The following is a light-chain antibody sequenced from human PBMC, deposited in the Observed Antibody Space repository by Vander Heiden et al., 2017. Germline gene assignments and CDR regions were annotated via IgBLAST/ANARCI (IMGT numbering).Light chain of an antibody. J-gene: IGLJ1*01. V-gene: IGLV1-47*01. CDR3: AAWEDSLRGSGV. CDR2: RDN. CDR1: SSNIGTNF. Sequence: QSVLTQPPSASGTPGQMVTISCSGSSSNIGTNFVYWYQHLPGTAPKLLIYRDNQRPSGVPDRFSGSKSGTTASLAISGLRSEDEADYYCAAWEDSLRGSGVFGTGTKVTVL.